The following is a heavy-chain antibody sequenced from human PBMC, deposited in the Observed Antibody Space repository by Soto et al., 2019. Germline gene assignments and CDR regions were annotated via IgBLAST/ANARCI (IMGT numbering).Heavy chain of an antibody. CDR2: IYWDDDK. J-gene: IGHJ2*01. CDR1: GFSLSTSGVG. Sequence: QITLEESGPTLVKPTQTLTLTCTFSGFSLSTSGVGVGWIRQPPGKALEWLALIYWDDDKRYSPSLKSRLTLTKDTSKNQVVLTMTNMDPVDTATYYCARWLWFGEAGYWYFDLWGRGTLVTVSS. CDR3: ARWLWFGEAGYWYFDL. V-gene: IGHV2-5*02. D-gene: IGHD3-10*01.